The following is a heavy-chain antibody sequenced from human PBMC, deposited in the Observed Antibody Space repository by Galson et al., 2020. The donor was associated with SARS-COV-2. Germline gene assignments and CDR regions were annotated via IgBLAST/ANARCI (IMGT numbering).Heavy chain of an antibody. Sequence: TLSLTCTVSGGSISSGGYYWSWIRQHPGKGLEWIGYIYYSGSTYYNPSLKSRVTISVDTSKNQFSLKLSSVTAADTAVYYCARARLAAAERFDYWGQGTLVTVSS. CDR1: GGSISSGGYY. D-gene: IGHD6-13*01. J-gene: IGHJ4*02. CDR3: ARARLAAAERFDY. V-gene: IGHV4-31*03. CDR2: IYYSGST.